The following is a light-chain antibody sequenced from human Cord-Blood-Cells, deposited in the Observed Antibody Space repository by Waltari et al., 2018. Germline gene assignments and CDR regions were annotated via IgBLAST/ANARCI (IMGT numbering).Light chain of an antibody. Sequence: QLVLTQSPSASASLGASVKLTCTLSSGHSSYAIACHQQQPEKGPRYLMKLNSDGSHSKGDGIPDRFSGSSSGAERYLTISSLQSEDEADYYCQTWGTGIXVFGGGTKLTVL. CDR2: LNSDGSH. J-gene: IGLJ3*02. CDR3: QTWGTGIXV. CDR1: SGHSSYA. V-gene: IGLV4-69*01.